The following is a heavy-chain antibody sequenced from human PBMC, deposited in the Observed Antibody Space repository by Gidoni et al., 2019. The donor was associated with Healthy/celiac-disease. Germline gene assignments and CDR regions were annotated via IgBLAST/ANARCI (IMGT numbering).Heavy chain of an antibody. CDR3: TTELSQLVPPYFDY. D-gene: IGHD6-13*01. Sequence: EVQLLESGGGLVKTAGSLRLSCAASDFTFSNAWMNWVRQAPGKGLGWVGRIKSKTDGGTTDYAAAVQGRFTISRDDSKNTLYLQMNSLKTEDTAVYYCTTELSQLVPPYFDYWGQGTRVTVSS. CDR2: IKSKTDGGTT. CDR1: DFTFSNAW. J-gene: IGHJ4*02. V-gene: IGHV3-15*07.